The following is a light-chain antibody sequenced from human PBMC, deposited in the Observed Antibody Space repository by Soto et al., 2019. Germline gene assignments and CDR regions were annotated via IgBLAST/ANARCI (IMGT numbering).Light chain of an antibody. CDR2: DAS. J-gene: IGKJ5*01. CDR3: QQSETYPRT. Sequence: DIQMTQSPSTLSASVGDRVTITCRASQTISTWLAWYQHKPGQAPNLMIYDASTLMSGVPSRFSGSGSGTECTLAISSLQPGDFATYYCQQSETYPRTFGQGTRLDIK. CDR1: QTISTW. V-gene: IGKV1-5*01.